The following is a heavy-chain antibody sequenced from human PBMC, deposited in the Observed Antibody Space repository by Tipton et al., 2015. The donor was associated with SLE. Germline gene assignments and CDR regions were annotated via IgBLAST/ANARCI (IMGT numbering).Heavy chain of an antibody. J-gene: IGHJ4*02. V-gene: IGHV4-4*08. CDR2: VYTAGTT. Sequence: LRLSCTVSGDSISNSYWSWIRQPPGQGLQWIGRVYTAGTTNYNPSLKSRVTISLDKSKNQFSLKLTSVTAADTAVYFCARSIYRMQLFDTWGQGSLVTVSS. CDR1: GDSISNSY. CDR3: ARSIYRMQLFDT. D-gene: IGHD1-14*01.